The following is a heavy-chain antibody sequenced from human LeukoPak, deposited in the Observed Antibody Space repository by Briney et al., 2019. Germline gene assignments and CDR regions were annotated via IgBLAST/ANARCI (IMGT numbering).Heavy chain of an antibody. CDR2: SSGHNGDT. V-gene: IGHV1-18*01. CDR3: ARDISAVAIDN. CDR1: GYNFNNYG. Sequence: GASVKVSCKASGYNFNNYGISWVRQAPGQRLEWLGWSSGHNGDTLYAQKMQGRVTLTTDTFTSTAYMELRSLRSDDTAIYFCARDISAVAIDNWGQGTLTIVSP. D-gene: IGHD6-19*01. J-gene: IGHJ4*02.